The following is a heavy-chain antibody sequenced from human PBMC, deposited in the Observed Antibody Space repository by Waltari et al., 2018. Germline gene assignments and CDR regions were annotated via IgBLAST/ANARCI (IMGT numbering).Heavy chain of an antibody. J-gene: IGHJ4*02. Sequence: QVQLQQWGAGLLEPSETLSVTCAVSGGSFTGYYWTWIRPSPGMGLGWIGEINHSGDTDYNPSLKSRVIISVDTPKRQFSLRLSSVTAADTAVYYCARLRRSNWSFEVWGQGTLVTVSS. CDR2: INHSGDT. D-gene: IGHD6-13*01. CDR1: GGSFTGYY. CDR3: ARLRRSNWSFEV. V-gene: IGHV4-34*01.